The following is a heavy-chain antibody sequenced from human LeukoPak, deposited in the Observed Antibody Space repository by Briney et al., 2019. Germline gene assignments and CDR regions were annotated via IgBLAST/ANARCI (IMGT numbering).Heavy chain of an antibody. J-gene: IGHJ4*02. D-gene: IGHD3-10*01. CDR2: IYYSGST. V-gene: IGHV4-31*03. Sequence: SETLSLTCTVSGASISSGGYYWSWIRQHPGKGLEWLGYIYYSGSTYYNPSLKSRVNISLDTSKNQFSLKLSSVTAADTAVYYCAGDLSGVISYWGQGTLVTVSS. CDR1: GASISSGGYY. CDR3: AGDLSGVISY.